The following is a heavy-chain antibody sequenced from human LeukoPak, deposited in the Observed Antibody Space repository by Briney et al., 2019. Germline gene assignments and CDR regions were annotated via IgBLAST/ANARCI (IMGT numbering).Heavy chain of an antibody. CDR2: INTYNGNT. J-gene: IGHJ4*02. CDR1: GYTLNKFG. CDR3: ARDTPQHLKRFDC. D-gene: IGHD6-13*01. V-gene: IGHV1-18*01. Sequence: ASVKVSCKASGYTLNKFGMSWVRQAPGQGLEWLGWINTYNGNTKLGEKFQGRVTMTTDTSTSIVYMELTSLRTDDTAVNFCARDTPQHLKRFDCWGQGTLITVSS.